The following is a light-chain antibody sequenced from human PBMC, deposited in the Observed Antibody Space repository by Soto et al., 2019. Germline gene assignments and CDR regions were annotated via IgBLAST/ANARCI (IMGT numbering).Light chain of an antibody. J-gene: IGLJ2*01. Sequence: SYELTQTPSVSVSPGQTASITCSGDKLGDKYACWYQQKPGQSPVLVIYQDSKRPSGIPERFSGSNSGNTATLTISGTQAMDEADYYCQEWDTSTYVVFGGGTKLTVL. CDR1: KLGDKY. CDR3: QEWDTSTYVV. CDR2: QDS. V-gene: IGLV3-1*01.